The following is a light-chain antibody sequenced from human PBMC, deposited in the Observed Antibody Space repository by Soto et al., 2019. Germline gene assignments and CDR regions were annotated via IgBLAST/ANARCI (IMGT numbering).Light chain of an antibody. J-gene: IGKJ1*01. V-gene: IGKV1-12*02. CDR3: QEADGFPWR. Sequence: DIQMTQSPSSVSASVGDSVTMTCRASQGITNGLAWYQQKPRKAPKPLIYGASSLQSGVPSRFSGGGSGTEFILTITGLQTEDFATYFCQEADGFPWRFGHGTRVEMK. CDR1: QGITNG. CDR2: GAS.